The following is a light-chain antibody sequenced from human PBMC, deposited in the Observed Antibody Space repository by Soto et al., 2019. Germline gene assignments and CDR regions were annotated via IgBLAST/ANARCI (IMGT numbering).Light chain of an antibody. CDR1: QNIRVY. V-gene: IGKV1-39*01. CDR3: QQIFGTRYS. Sequence: DIQMTQSPSSLSASVGDRVTITCRASQNIRVYLNWYQQKPGKAPKPLIYATSTLLSGVPSRFSDSGSGTDFTLTITSLQPEDFATYYCQQIFGTRYSFGQGTKLEIK. J-gene: IGKJ2*03. CDR2: ATS.